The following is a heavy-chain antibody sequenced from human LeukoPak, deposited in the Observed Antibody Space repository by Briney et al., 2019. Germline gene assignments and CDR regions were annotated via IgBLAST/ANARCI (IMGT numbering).Heavy chain of an antibody. V-gene: IGHV3-23*01. CDR1: GFTFSSYA. CDR3: AKDAIGTPLCY. Sequence: GGSLRLSCAASGFTFSSYAMSWVRRPPGKGLEWVSAISGSGGSTYYADSVKGRFTISRDNSKNTLYLQMNSLRAEDTAVYYCAKDAIGTPLCYWGQGTLVTVSS. D-gene: IGHD1-1*01. CDR2: ISGSGGST. J-gene: IGHJ4*02.